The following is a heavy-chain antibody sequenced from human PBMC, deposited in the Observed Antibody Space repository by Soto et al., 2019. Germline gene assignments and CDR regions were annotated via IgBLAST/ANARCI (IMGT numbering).Heavy chain of an antibody. D-gene: IGHD2-15*01. CDR2: INHSGST. CDR1: GGSFSGYY. J-gene: IGHJ5*02. V-gene: IGHV4-34*01. CDR3: ARDCSGGSCYGGFGP. Sequence: SETLSLTCAVYGGSFSGYYWSWIRQPPGKGLEWIGEINHSGSTNYNPSLKSRATISVDTSKNQFSLKLSSVTAADTAVYYCARDCSGGSCYGGFGPWGQGTLVTV.